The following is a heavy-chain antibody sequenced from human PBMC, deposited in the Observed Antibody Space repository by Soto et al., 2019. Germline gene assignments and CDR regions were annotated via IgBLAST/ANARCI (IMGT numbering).Heavy chain of an antibody. CDR1: GYSFTSYW. CDR3: ARPPYSASYYYFDQ. CDR2: IYPGDSDT. D-gene: IGHD1-26*01. Sequence: GESLKISCKASGYSFTSYWIGWVRQMPGKGLEWMGIIYPGDSDTIYSPSFQGQVTISADKSISTAYLQWNSLKASDTAMYYCARPPYSASYYYFDQWGQGTPVTVCS. J-gene: IGHJ4*02. V-gene: IGHV5-51*01.